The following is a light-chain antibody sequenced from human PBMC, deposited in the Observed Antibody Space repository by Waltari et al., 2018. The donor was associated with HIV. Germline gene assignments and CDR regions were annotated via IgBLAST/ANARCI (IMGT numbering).Light chain of an antibody. CDR3: QQYGSSP. J-gene: IGKJ2*01. CDR1: QNISSSY. CDR2: GAS. Sequence: EIVLTQFPGTLSLSPGERATLSCRASQNISSSYLAWYQQKPGQAPRLLIYGASSSATGIPDRFRGSGSGTDFTLTTSRLEPEDFAVYYCQQYGSSPFGQGTKLEIK. V-gene: IGKV3-20*01.